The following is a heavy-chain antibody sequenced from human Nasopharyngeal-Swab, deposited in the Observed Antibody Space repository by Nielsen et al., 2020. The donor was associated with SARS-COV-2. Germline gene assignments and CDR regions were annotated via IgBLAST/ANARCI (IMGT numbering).Heavy chain of an antibody. D-gene: IGHD2-2*01. V-gene: IGHV1-3*01. CDR2: INDGNGNT. J-gene: IGHJ5*02. Sequence: WVRQAPGQRLEWMGWINDGNGNTKYSQKFQGRVTITRDTSASTAYMELSSLRSEDTAVYYCARAVWVVPAAISPAHNWFDPWGQGTLVTVSS. CDR3: ARAVWVVPAAISPAHNWFDP.